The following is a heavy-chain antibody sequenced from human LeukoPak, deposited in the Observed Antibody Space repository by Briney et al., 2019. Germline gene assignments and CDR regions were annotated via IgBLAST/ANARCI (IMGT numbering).Heavy chain of an antibody. J-gene: IGHJ6*03. CDR2: ISSSSSYI. CDR1: GFTFSGYS. CDR3: ARAPYSSSWYYYYYMGV. D-gene: IGHD6-13*01. V-gene: IGHV3-21*01. Sequence: GGSLRLSCAASGFTFSGYSMNWVRQAPGKGLEWVSSISSSSSYIYYADSVKGRFTISRDNAKNSLYLQMNSLRAEDTAVHYCARAPYSSSWYYYYYMGVWGKGTTVTVSS.